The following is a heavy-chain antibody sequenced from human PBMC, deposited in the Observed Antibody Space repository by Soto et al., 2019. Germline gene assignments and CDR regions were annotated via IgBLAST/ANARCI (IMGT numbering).Heavy chain of an antibody. CDR3: ARDQYYYDSSGYYRPSPSPAYYYYYYGMDV. V-gene: IGHV3-30-3*01. CDR2: ISYDGSNK. J-gene: IGHJ6*02. D-gene: IGHD3-22*01. CDR1: GFTFSSYA. Sequence: PGGSLRLSCAASGFTFSSYAMHWVRQAPGKGLEWVAVISYDGSNKYYADSVKGRFTISRDNSKNTLYLQMNSLRAEDTAVYYCARDQYYYDSSGYYRPSPSPAYYYYYYGMDVWGQGTTVTVSS.